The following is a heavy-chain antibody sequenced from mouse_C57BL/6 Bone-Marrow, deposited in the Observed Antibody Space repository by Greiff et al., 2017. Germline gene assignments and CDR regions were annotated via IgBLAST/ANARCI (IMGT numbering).Heavy chain of an antibody. Sequence: QVQLKQSGAELVKPGASVKLSCKASGYTFTSYWMHWVKQRPGQGLEWIGMIHPNSGSTNYNEKFKSKATLTVDKSSSTAYMQLSSLTSEDSAVYYCAINWDYALDYWGQGTSVTVSS. CDR3: AINWDYALDY. D-gene: IGHD4-1*02. J-gene: IGHJ4*01. V-gene: IGHV1-64*01. CDR1: GYTFTSYW. CDR2: IHPNSGST.